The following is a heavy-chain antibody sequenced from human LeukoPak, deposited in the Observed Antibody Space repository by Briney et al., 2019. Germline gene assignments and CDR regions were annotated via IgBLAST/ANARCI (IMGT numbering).Heavy chain of an antibody. Sequence: GGSLRLSCAASGFTVSSNYMSWVRQAPGKGLEWVSIIYSGGSTYYADSVKGRFTISRDNSKNTLYLQMNSLRAEDTAVYYCARTKSYGDYFFDIWGQGTMVTVSS. CDR3: ARTKSYGDYFFDI. CDR2: IYSGGST. D-gene: IGHD4-17*01. J-gene: IGHJ3*02. V-gene: IGHV3-66*01. CDR1: GFTVSSNY.